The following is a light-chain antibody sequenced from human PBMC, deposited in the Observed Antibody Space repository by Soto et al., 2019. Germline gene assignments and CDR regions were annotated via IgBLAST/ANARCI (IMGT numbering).Light chain of an antibody. CDR3: QQYGGSPRLT. Sequence: DIQMTQYPSTLSASVGDRVTIICRASQSISSWLAWYQQKAGKAPKLLIYSATKRATGIPDRFSGSGSGTDFTLTISRLEPEDFAVYYCQQYGGSPRLTFGGGTKVDIK. J-gene: IGKJ4*01. CDR2: SAT. CDR1: QSISSW. V-gene: IGKV1-5*02.